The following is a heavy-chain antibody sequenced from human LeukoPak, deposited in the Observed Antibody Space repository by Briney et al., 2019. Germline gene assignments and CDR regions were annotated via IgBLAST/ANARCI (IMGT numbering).Heavy chain of an antibody. CDR1: GGTFSSYA. V-gene: IGHV1-24*01. CDR3: ATMVRGVGSFDY. D-gene: IGHD3-10*01. CDR2: FDPEDGET. J-gene: IGHJ4*02. Sequence: ASVKVSCKASGGTFSSYAISWVRQAPGQGLEWMGGFDPEDGETIYAQKFQGRVTMTEDTSTDTAYMELSSLRSEDTAVYYCATMVRGVGSFDYWGQGTLVTVSS.